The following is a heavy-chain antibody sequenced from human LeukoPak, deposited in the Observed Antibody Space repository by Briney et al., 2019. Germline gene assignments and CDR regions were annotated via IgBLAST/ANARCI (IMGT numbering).Heavy chain of an antibody. V-gene: IGHV3-23*01. CDR2: IGGSGGRT. Sequence: AGGSLRLSCAATGFTFRSHAMNWVRQAPGKGLEWVSGIGGSGGRTYYADSVTGRFTISRDNSKNTVYLQMNSLRAEDTAVYYCAKDRSASGSYYPDYWGQGTLVTVSS. CDR1: GFTFRSHA. D-gene: IGHD3-10*01. J-gene: IGHJ4*02. CDR3: AKDRSASGSYYPDY.